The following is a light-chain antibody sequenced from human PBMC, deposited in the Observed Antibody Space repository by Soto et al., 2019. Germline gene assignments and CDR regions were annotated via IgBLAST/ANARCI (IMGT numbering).Light chain of an antibody. CDR1: QSVLYSSNSANY. V-gene: IGKV4-1*01. J-gene: IGKJ4*01. CDR3: QQYYSSPPA. CDR2: WAS. Sequence: DIVMTQSPDSLAVSLGERATINCKSSQSVLYSSNSANYLAWYQQKPGQPPKLLIYWASTRESGVPDRFSGSGSGTDFSLTISSLRAEDVAVYYCQQYYSSPPAFGGGTKVEIK.